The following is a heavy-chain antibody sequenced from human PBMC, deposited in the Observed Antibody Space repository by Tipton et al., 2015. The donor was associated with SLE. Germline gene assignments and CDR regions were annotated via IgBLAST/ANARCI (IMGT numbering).Heavy chain of an antibody. V-gene: IGHV1-69*16. CDR3: ARGSYYVY. CDR1: GYTFTDYY. CDR2: IIPILGIA. Sequence: QVQLVQSGPEVKKPGATVKISCKASGYTFTDYYMHWVRQAPGQGLEWMGGIIPILGIANYAQKFQGRVTITTDESTSTAYMELRSLRSDDTAVYYCARGSYYVYWGQGTLVTVSS. D-gene: IGHD1-26*01. J-gene: IGHJ1*01.